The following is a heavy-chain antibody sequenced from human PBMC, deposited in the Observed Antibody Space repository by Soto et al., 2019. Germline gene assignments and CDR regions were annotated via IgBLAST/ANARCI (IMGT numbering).Heavy chain of an antibody. Sequence: GGSLRISCASSGFPFSSYIMNWVRQAPGKGLEWVSSISSSSSYIYYADSVKGRFTISRDNAKNSLYLQMNSLRAEDTAVYYCAREPLGYCTNGVCYTGFDYWGQGTLVNVSA. J-gene: IGHJ4*02. CDR1: GFPFSSYI. CDR3: AREPLGYCTNGVCYTGFDY. D-gene: IGHD2-8*01. CDR2: ISSSSSYI. V-gene: IGHV3-21*01.